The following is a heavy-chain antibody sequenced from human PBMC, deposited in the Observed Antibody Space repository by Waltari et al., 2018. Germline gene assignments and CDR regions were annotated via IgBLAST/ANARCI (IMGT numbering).Heavy chain of an antibody. CDR2: IRYDGSKK. CDR1: GFTFSSYG. V-gene: IGHV3-30*02. Sequence: QVQLVESGGGVVQPGGSLRLSCAASGFTFSSYGMHWVRQAPGKGLEWVAFIRYDGSKKYYADSVKGRFTIARDNSKNTLYLQMNSLRAEDTAVYYCATWPLSTMVQGVISGPSDYWGQGTLVTVSS. D-gene: IGHD3-10*01. J-gene: IGHJ4*02. CDR3: ATWPLSTMVQGVISGPSDY.